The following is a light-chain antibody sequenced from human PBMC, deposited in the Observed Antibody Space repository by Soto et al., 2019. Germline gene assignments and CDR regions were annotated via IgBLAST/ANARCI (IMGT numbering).Light chain of an antibody. Sequence: DIPITQSPSSLSSSVGDRVTITCLASQSISSWLAWYQQKPGKAPKLLIYKASNLESGVPSRFSGSGSGTEFTLTISSLQPDDFATYYCQHYNSYSEAFGQGTKVDIK. CDR3: QHYNSYSEA. CDR1: QSISSW. V-gene: IGKV1-5*03. J-gene: IGKJ1*01. CDR2: KAS.